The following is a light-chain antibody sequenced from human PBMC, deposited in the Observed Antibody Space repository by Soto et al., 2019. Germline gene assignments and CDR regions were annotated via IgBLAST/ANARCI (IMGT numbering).Light chain of an antibody. J-gene: IGLJ1*01. Sequence: QSVLTQPASVSGSPGQSITISYSGTSSDVGGYNYVSWYQQHPGKTPKLMIYEVSNRPSGVSNRFSGSKSGNTASLTISGLQAEDEADYYCSSYTSSITYVFGTGTKLTVL. CDR3: SSYTSSITYV. CDR1: SSDVGGYNY. V-gene: IGLV2-14*01. CDR2: EVS.